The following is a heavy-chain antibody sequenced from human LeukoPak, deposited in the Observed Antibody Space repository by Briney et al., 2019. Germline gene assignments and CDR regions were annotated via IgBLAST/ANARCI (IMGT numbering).Heavy chain of an antibody. V-gene: IGHV4-4*02. CDR3: AREGGPYRPLDY. CDR2: VHLSGRT. Sequence: PSGTLSLTCGVSGGSNSSTNWWTWVRQPPGEGLEWIGEVHLSGRTNYNPSLESRVTMSVDMSENHISLKPTSVTAADTAVYYCAREGGPYRPLDYSGQGTLVTVSS. J-gene: IGHJ4*02. CDR1: GGSNSSTNW.